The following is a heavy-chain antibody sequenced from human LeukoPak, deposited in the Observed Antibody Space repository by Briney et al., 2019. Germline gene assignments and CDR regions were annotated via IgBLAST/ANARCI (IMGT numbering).Heavy chain of an antibody. Sequence: GGSLRLSCAASEFTGFTFSGSAMSWVRQAPGKGLEWVAFIRDDGSNKYYTDSVKGRFTISRDNSKNTVYLQMNSLRTEDTAIYYCAKEDGDSSVQWGQGALVTVSS. J-gene: IGHJ4*02. CDR3: AKEDGDSSVQ. V-gene: IGHV3-30*02. CDR1: EFTGFTFSGSA. CDR2: IRDDGSNK. D-gene: IGHD3-22*01.